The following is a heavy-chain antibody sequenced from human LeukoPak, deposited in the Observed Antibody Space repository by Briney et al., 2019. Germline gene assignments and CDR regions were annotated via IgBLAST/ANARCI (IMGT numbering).Heavy chain of an antibody. Sequence: SETLSLTCTVSGGSISSYYWSWIRQPPGKGLEWIGYIYYSGSTNYNPSLKSRVTISVDTSKNQFSLKLSSVTAADTAVYYCARVRDGYNPYCFDYWGQGTLVTVSS. CDR1: GGSISSYY. V-gene: IGHV4-59*01. CDR2: IYYSGST. D-gene: IGHD5-24*01. J-gene: IGHJ4*02. CDR3: ARVRDGYNPYCFDY.